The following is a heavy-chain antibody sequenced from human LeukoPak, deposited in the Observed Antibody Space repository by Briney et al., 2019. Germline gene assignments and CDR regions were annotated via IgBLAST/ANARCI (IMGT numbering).Heavy chain of an antibody. CDR3: AREFFVRGVPQYYFGY. CDR2: IYTSGST. CDR1: GGSISSGSYY. V-gene: IGHV4-61*02. Sequence: SQTLSLTCTVSGGSISSGSYYWGWIRQPAGKGLEWIARIYTSGSTNYKPSLKSRVTIAVDTSKNQFSLKLSSVTAADTGVYYCAREFFVRGVPQYYFGYWGQGTLVTVSS. D-gene: IGHD3-10*02. J-gene: IGHJ4*02.